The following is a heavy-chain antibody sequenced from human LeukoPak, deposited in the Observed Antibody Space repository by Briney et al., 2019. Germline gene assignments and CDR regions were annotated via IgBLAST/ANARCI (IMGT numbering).Heavy chain of an antibody. V-gene: IGHV4-34*01. D-gene: IGHD3-10*01. Sequence: SETLSLTCAVYGGSFSGYSWSWIRQPPGKGLEWIGEINHSGSTNYNPSHKSLLTIAIDRSKNHFSLKLSSVSATDTAVYYCARAGAYYGAGIPLDIWGQGTMVTVSS. CDR2: INHSGST. CDR3: ARAGAYYGAGIPLDI. CDR1: GGSFSGYS. J-gene: IGHJ3*02.